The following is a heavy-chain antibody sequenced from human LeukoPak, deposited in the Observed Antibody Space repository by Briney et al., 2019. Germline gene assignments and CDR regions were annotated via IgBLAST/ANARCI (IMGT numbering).Heavy chain of an antibody. V-gene: IGHV4-34*01. CDR3: ARHGSIGY. CDR2: INHSGST. Sequence: SETLSLTCAVYGGSFSGYYWSWIRRPPGKGLEWIGEINHSGSTNYNPSLKSRVTISVDTSKNQFSLKLSPVTAADTAVYYCARHGSIGYWGQGTLVTVSS. D-gene: IGHD3-10*01. J-gene: IGHJ4*02. CDR1: GGSFSGYY.